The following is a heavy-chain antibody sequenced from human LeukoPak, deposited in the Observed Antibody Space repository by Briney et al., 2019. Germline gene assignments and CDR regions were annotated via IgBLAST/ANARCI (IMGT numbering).Heavy chain of an antibody. Sequence: PGGSLRLSCAVPGFTFSDHYMDWVRQAPGKGLEWVGRSRNRAKSYTTDYAASVKGRFTISRDDSKSTLYLQMNSLETEDTAVYYCSRGATGDHWGQGTLVSVSS. CDR2: SRNRAKSYTT. V-gene: IGHV3-72*01. CDR3: SRGATGDH. J-gene: IGHJ4*02. CDR1: GFTFSDHY.